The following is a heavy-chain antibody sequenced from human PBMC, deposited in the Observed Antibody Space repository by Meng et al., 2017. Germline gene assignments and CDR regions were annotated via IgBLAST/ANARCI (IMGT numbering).Heavy chain of an antibody. D-gene: IGHD3-10*01. CDR1: GFTFSGYW. Sequence: GGSLRLSCVASGFTFSGYWMGWVRQAPGKGLEWVANIKQDGSEMYYVDSVKGRFTISRDNAKNSLYVQMNSLRVEDTALYFCARERGSRQFDLWGRGTRVTVSS. CDR3: ARERGSRQFDL. CDR2: IKQDGSEM. J-gene: IGHJ2*01. V-gene: IGHV3-7*01.